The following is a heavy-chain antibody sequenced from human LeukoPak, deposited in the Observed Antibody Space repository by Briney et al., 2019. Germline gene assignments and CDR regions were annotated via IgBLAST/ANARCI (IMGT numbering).Heavy chain of an antibody. CDR2: IYYSGST. J-gene: IGHJ4*02. D-gene: IGHD1-26*01. V-gene: IGHV4-39*07. Sequence: PSETLSLTCTVSGGSISSSSYYWGWIRQPPGKGLEWIGSIYYSGSTYYNPSLKSRVTISVDTSKNQFSLKLSSVTAADTAVYYCARESGSYLTFDYWGQGTLVTVSS. CDR3: ARESGSYLTFDY. CDR1: GGSISSSSYY.